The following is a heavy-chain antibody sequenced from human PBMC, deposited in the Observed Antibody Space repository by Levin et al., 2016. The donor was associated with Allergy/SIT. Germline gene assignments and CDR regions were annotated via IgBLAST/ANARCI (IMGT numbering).Heavy chain of an antibody. CDR2: IYYSGST. CDR3: ARDSPTYCSGGSCYSRGVV. J-gene: IGHJ4*02. Sequence: RQAPGKGLEWIGYIYYSGSTYYNPSLKSRVTISVDTSKNQFSLKLSSVTAADTAVYYCARDSPTYCSGGSCYSRGVVWGQGTLVTVSS. V-gene: IGHV4-31*02. D-gene: IGHD2-15*01.